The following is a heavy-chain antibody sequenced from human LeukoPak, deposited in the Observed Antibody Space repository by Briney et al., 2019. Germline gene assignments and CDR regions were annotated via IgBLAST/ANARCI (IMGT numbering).Heavy chain of an antibody. CDR1: GYTFTGCY. J-gene: IGHJ4*02. CDR3: EIRLGELSAPIFDY. D-gene: IGHD3-16*02. Sequence: ASVKVSCKAFGYTFTGCYMHWVRQAPGQGLEWMGWINPNSGGTNYAQKFQGRVTMTRDTSISTAYMELSRLRSDDTAVYYCEIRLGELSAPIFDYWGQGTLVTVSS. CDR2: INPNSGGT. V-gene: IGHV1-2*02.